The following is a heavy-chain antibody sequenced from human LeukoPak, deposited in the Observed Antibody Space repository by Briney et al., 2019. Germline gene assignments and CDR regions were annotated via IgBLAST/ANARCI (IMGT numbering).Heavy chain of an antibody. J-gene: IGHJ4*02. CDR2: ISPNSGNT. CDR1: AYTFTGYY. V-gene: IGHV1-18*04. D-gene: IGHD3-9*01. Sequence: ASVKVSCKAPAYTFTGYYMHWLRQAPGQGLEWMGWISPNSGNTNYAQKLQGRVTMTTDTSTSTAYMELRSLRSDDTAVYYCARDNHDILTGYSAYFDYWGQGTLVTVSS. CDR3: ARDNHDILTGYSAYFDY.